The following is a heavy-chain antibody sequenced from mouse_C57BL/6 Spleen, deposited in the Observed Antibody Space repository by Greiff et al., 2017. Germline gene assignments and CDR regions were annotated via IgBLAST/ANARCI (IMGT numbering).Heavy chain of an antibody. V-gene: IGHV1-72*01. J-gene: IGHJ1*03. Sequence: QVQLQQPGAELVKPGASVKLSCKASGYTFTSYWMHWVKQRPGRGLEWIGRIDPNSGGTKYNEKFKSKATLTVDKPSITAYMQLSSLTSEDSAVYYCARDSGIDYYGSSWYFDVWGTGTTVTVSS. CDR2: IDPNSGGT. CDR3: ARDSGIDYYGSSWYFDV. CDR1: GYTFTSYW. D-gene: IGHD1-1*01.